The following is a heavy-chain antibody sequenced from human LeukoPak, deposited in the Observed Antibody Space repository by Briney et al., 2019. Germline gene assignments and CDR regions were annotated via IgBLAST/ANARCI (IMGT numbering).Heavy chain of an antibody. J-gene: IGHJ6*03. CDR1: GGSISSSSYY. V-gene: IGHV4-39*01. CDR2: IYYSGST. CDR3: ARRKGAYSYYYYYMDV. Sequence: SETLSLTCTVSGGSISSSSYYWGWIRQTPGKGLEWIGSIYYSGSTYYNPSLKSRVTISVDTSKNQFSLKLSSVTAADTAVYYCARRKGAYSYYYYYMDVWGKGTPVTVSS. D-gene: IGHD4/OR15-4a*01.